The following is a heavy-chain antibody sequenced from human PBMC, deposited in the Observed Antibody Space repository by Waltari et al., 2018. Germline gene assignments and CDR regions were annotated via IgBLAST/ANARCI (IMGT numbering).Heavy chain of an antibody. D-gene: IGHD6-19*01. Sequence: EVQLVESGGGLVKPGGSLRLSCAASGFTFNNAWMNWVRQAPGKGLVWVGRSKRKTECVKIDCAAPVKGRFTLSRDDAKNTLFLQMNSLKSEDTAVYYCTTLRQWSCDYWGQGALVTVSS. CDR1: GFTFNNAW. V-gene: IGHV3-15*07. CDR3: TTLRQWSCDY. CDR2: SKRKTECVKI. J-gene: IGHJ4*02.